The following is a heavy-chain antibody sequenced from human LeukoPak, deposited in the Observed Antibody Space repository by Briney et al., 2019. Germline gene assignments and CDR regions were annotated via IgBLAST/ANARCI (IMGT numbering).Heavy chain of an antibody. CDR2: IYYSGNT. CDR1: GGSIRSYY. V-gene: IGHV4-59*01. CDR3: ARSPIAVAGEIDY. J-gene: IGHJ4*02. Sequence: SETLSLTCTVSGGSIRSYYWSWIRQPPGKGLEWIGYIYYSGNTNYNPSLKSRVTISVDTSKNQFSLRLSSVTAADTAVYYCARSPIAVAGEIDYWGQGTLVTVSS. D-gene: IGHD6-19*01.